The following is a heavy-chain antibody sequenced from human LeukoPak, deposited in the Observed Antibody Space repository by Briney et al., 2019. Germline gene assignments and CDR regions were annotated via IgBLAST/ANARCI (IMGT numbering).Heavy chain of an antibody. J-gene: IGHJ3*02. D-gene: IGHD5-18*01. CDR1: GYTFTSYY. V-gene: IGHV1-46*01. Sequence: ASVKVSCKASGYTFTSYYMHWVRQAPGQGLEWMGIINPSGGSTSYAQKFQGRVTMTRDTSTSTVYMELSSLRSEDTAVYYRARDPGRFGYSYGHRAFDIWGQGTMVTVSS. CDR2: INPSGGST. CDR3: ARDPGRFGYSYGHRAFDI.